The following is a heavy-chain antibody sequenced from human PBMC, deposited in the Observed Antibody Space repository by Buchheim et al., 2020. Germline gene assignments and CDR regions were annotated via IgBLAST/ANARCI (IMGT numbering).Heavy chain of an antibody. CDR3: TWTGYTWFDT. J-gene: IGHJ5*02. CDR1: GFTFNTAW. Sequence: EVQVVESGGGLVKPGGSLRLSCVASGFTFNTAWMSWVRQTPGKGLEWLARIKSKSSGETTDYGAPVRGRFTISRDDSKNTVFLQMNSLEPEDTGRYYCTWTGYTWFDTWGQGTL. D-gene: IGHD3/OR15-3a*01. CDR2: IKSKSSGETT. V-gene: IGHV3-15*05.